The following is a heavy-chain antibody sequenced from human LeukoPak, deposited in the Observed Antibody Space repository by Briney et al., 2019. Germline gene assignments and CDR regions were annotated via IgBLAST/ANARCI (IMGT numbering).Heavy chain of an antibody. V-gene: IGHV4-30-4*07. D-gene: IGHD3-9*01. CDR3: HTTAYEILTV. Sequence: SETLSLTCAVSGASISSGGYSWSWIRQQPGTGLEWIGYIYYSGSTYYNPSLKSRVTISVDTSKNQFSLKLSSVTAADTVFFYRHTTAYEILTVWGQGTLVTVSS. CDR1: GASISSGGYS. J-gene: IGHJ4*02. CDR2: IYYSGST.